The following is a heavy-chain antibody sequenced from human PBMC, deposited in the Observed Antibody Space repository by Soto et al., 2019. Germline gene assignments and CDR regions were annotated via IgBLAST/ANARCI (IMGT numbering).Heavy chain of an antibody. CDR1: GGSISSSSYY. D-gene: IGHD2-15*01. CDR3: AISSGRVVVAATHQSPEWFDP. Sequence: SETLSLTCTVSGGSISSSSYYWGWIRQPPGKGLEWIGSIYYSGSTYYNPSLKSRVTISVDTSKNQFSLKLSSVTAADTAVYYCAISSGRVVVAATHQSPEWFDPWGQGTLVTVSS. V-gene: IGHV4-39*01. J-gene: IGHJ5*02. CDR2: IYYSGST.